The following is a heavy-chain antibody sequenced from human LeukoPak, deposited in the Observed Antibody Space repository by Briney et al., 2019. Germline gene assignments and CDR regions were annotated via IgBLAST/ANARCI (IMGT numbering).Heavy chain of an antibody. CDR1: GGSFSGYY. CDR2: INHSGST. D-gene: IGHD3-10*01. V-gene: IGHV4-34*01. CDR3: ARAGFPLYFDY. Sequence: SETLSLTCAVYGGSFSGYYWSWIRQPPGKGLEWIGEINHSGSTNYNPSLKSRVTISVDTSKNQFSLKLSSVAAAGTAVYYCARAGFPLYFDYWGQGTLVTVSS. J-gene: IGHJ4*02.